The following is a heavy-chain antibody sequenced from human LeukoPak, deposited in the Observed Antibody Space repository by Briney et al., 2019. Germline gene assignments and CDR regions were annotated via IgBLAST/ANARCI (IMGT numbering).Heavy chain of an antibody. J-gene: IGHJ3*02. CDR2: ISYDGSNK. CDR1: GFTFSTYA. CDR3: AKDVAYGGNLRAFDI. V-gene: IGHV3-30-3*01. D-gene: IGHD4-23*01. Sequence: GGSLRLSCAASGFTFSTYAMHWVRQAPGKGLEWVAVISYDGSNKYYADSVKGRFTISRDNSKNTLYLQMNSLRAEDTAVYYCAKDVAYGGNLRAFDIWGQGTMVTVSS.